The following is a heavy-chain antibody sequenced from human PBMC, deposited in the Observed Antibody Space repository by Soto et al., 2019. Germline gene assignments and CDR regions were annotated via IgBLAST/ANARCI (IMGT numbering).Heavy chain of an antibody. J-gene: IGHJ5*02. Sequence: ASVKVSCKASGYTFTSYYMHWVRQAPGQGLEWMGIINPSGGSTSYAQKFQGRVTMTRDTSTSTVYMELSSLRSEDTAVYYCATHTRIAARQGWFDPWGQGTRVTVAS. CDR3: ATHTRIAARQGWFDP. D-gene: IGHD6-6*01. CDR2: INPSGGST. V-gene: IGHV1-46*01. CDR1: GYTFTSYY.